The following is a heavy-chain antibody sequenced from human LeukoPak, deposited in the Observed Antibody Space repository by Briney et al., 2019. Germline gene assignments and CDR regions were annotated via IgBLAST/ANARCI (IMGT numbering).Heavy chain of an antibody. V-gene: IGHV1-69*13. CDR1: GGTFSSYA. Sequence: ASVKVSCKASGGTFSSYAISWVRQAPGQGLEWMGGIIPIFGTANYAQKFQGRVTITADESTSTAYMELSSLRSEDTAVYYCARVVWGGIRYFDYWGQGTLVTVSS. CDR3: ARVVWGGIRYFDY. D-gene: IGHD3-16*01. CDR2: IIPIFGTA. J-gene: IGHJ4*02.